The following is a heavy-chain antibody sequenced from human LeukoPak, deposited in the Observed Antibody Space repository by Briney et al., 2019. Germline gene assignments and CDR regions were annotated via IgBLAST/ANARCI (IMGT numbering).Heavy chain of an antibody. Sequence: GGSLRLSCAASGFTFYYYPMHWVRQAPGKGLEWVAVISYDGSNEYYADSVKGRFTISRDNSKNTLYLQMNSLRAEDTAVYYCAKLIRYSGSYLDYWGQGTLVTVSS. V-gene: IGHV3-30*04. J-gene: IGHJ4*02. CDR1: GFTFYYYP. CDR2: ISYDGSNE. D-gene: IGHD1-26*01. CDR3: AKLIRYSGSYLDY.